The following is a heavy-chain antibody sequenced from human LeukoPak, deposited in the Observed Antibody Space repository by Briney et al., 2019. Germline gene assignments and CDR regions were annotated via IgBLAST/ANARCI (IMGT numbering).Heavy chain of an antibody. CDR3: ARVDGHYDY. CDR1: GFTFSNYW. Sequence: GGSLRLSCAASGFTFSNYWMSWVRQAPGKGLEWVANIKQDGSEKYYVDSVKGRFTISRDNAKNSLHLQMNSLRAEDTAVYYCARVDGHYDYWGQGSLVTVSS. V-gene: IGHV3-7*01. CDR2: IKQDGSEK. J-gene: IGHJ4*02. D-gene: IGHD3/OR15-3a*01.